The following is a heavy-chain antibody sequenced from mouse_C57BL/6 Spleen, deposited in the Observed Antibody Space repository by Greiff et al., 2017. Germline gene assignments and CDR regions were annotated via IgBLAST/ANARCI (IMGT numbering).Heavy chain of an antibody. CDR3: ARQLRLQGGYFDY. J-gene: IGHJ2*01. D-gene: IGHD3-2*02. Sequence: QVQLQQPGAELVKPGASVKMSCKASGYPFTSYWITWVKQRPGQGLGWIGGIYPGSGSTNNNEKFKSKATLTIDTSSSTAYMQLNSLTSADSAVYYCARQLRLQGGYFDYWGQGTTLTASS. CDR2: IYPGSGST. CDR1: GYPFTSYW. V-gene: IGHV1-55*01.